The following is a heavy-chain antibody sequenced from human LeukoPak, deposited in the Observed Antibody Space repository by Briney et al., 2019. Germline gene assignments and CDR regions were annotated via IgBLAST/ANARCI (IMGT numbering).Heavy chain of an antibody. J-gene: IGHJ3*02. CDR3: AKPPGYSSSSYAFDI. V-gene: IGHV3-30*02. Sequence: GGSLRLSCAASGFTFSSYGMHWVRQAPGKGLEWVAFIRYDGSNKYYADSVKGRFTISRDNSKNTLYLQMNSLRAEDTAVYYCAKPPGYSSSSYAFDIWGQGTMVTVSS. CDR2: IRYDGSNK. D-gene: IGHD6-6*01. CDR1: GFTFSSYG.